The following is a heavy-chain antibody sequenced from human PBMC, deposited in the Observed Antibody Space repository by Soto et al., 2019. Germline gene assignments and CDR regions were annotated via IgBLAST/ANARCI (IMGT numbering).Heavy chain of an antibody. Sequence: PGGSLRLSXEGSGFNFRKFNMIWVRQAPGKGLEWVSPVSGSSSYIYYADSVKGRFTVSRDNANNLVFLQMNGLRPEDTAMYYCARDLRGHYGPWGQGTMVTVSS. CDR2: VSGSSSYI. J-gene: IGHJ3*01. V-gene: IGHV3-21*06. D-gene: IGHD4-17*01. CDR3: ARDLRGHYGP. CDR1: GFNFRKFN.